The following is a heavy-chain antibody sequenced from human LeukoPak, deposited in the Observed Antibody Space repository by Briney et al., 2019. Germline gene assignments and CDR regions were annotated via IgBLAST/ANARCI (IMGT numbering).Heavy chain of an antibody. CDR1: GGSISSYY. D-gene: IGHD3-3*01. CDR2: IYYSGST. V-gene: IGHV4-59*01. J-gene: IGHJ6*03. CDR3: ARGVVRRSYYYYYMDV. Sequence: SETLSLTCTVSGGSISSYYSSWIRQPPGKGLEWIGYIYYSGSTNYNASLKSRVTISVDTSKNQFSLKLSSVTAADTAVYYCARGVVRRSYYYYYMDVWGKGTTVTVSS.